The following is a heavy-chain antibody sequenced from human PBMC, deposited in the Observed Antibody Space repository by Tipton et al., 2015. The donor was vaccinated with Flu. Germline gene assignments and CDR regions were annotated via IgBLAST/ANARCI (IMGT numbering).Heavy chain of an antibody. J-gene: IGHJ4*02. CDR3: AEGYCSGGSCYLSY. Sequence: TLSLTCTVSGGSISSYYWNWIRQPPGKGLEWIGYIYYSGTTNYNPSLKSRVTISVDTSKNQFSLKLSSVTAADTAVYYCAEGYCSGGSCYLSYWGQGTLVNVSS. CDR1: GGSISSYY. V-gene: IGHV4-59*07. D-gene: IGHD2-15*01. CDR2: IYYSGTT.